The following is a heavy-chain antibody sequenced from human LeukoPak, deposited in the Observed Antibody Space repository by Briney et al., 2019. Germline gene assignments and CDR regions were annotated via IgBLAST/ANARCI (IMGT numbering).Heavy chain of an antibody. D-gene: IGHD3-22*01. CDR2: ISGSGGIT. CDR3: ARGGGLYYYDSSGLDY. CDR1: GFTFSSYA. Sequence: GGSLRLSCAASGFTFSSYAMSWVRQAPGKGLEWVSGISGSGGITNYADSVKGRFTISRDNSKNTLYLQMNSLRAEDTAVYYCARGGGLYYYDSSGLDYWGQGTLVTVSS. J-gene: IGHJ4*02. V-gene: IGHV3-23*01.